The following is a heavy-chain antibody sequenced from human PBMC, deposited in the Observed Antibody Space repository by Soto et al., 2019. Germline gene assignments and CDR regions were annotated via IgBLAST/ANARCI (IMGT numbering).Heavy chain of an antibody. Sequence: NPSETLSLTCTFSGGSISSGGYYWSWIRQHPGKGLEWIGYIYYNGSTYYNPSLKSRVSISADTSTNQFSLEVSSMNAADTALYYCVRNHRYCSGGNCYVFDSWGQGILLTVSS. V-gene: IGHV4-31*03. CDR1: GGSISSGGYY. CDR3: VRNHRYCSGGNCYVFDS. D-gene: IGHD2-15*01. CDR2: IYYNGST. J-gene: IGHJ4*02.